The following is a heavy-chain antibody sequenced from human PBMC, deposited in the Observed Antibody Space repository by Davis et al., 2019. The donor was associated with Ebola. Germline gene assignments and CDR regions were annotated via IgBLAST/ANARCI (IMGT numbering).Heavy chain of an antibody. CDR1: GYTLDTYG. D-gene: IGHD2-21*02. J-gene: IGHJ6*04. CDR3: ARGRLASAIGLLDYYGMDV. CDR2: ISAYNGNT. Sequence: AASVKVSCKASGYTLDTYGINWVRQAPGQGLEWMAWISAYNGNTNYAQRFQGRVTLTRNTSISTAYMELSSLRSEDTAVYYCARGRLASAIGLLDYYGMDVWGKGTTVTVSS. V-gene: IGHV1-18*01.